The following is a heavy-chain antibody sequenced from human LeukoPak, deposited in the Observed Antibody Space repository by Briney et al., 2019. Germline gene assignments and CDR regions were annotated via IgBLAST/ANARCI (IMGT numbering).Heavy chain of an antibody. Sequence: SETLSLTCTVSGDSINSNYWSWIRQPAGKGLEWIGRIYTSGYTNYNPSLKSRVAMSLDTSKNQFSLKLISVTAADTAVYYCARGYYYGSGSPQFDYWGQGTLVTVSS. CDR2: IYTSGYT. J-gene: IGHJ4*02. CDR1: GDSINSNY. D-gene: IGHD3-10*01. V-gene: IGHV4-4*07. CDR3: ARGYYYGSGSPQFDY.